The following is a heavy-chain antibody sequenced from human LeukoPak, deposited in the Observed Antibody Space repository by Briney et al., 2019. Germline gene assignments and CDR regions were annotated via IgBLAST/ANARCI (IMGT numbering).Heavy chain of an antibody. CDR1: GFTFSSYA. Sequence: PGGSLRLSCAASGFTFSSYAMHWVRQAPGKGLEWVAVISYDGSNKYYADSVKGRFTISRDNSKNTLYLQMNSLRAEDTAVYYCARAGPTIFFNFDYWGQGTLVTVSS. D-gene: IGHD5-24*01. V-gene: IGHV3-30*04. J-gene: IGHJ4*02. CDR2: ISYDGSNK. CDR3: ARAGPTIFFNFDY.